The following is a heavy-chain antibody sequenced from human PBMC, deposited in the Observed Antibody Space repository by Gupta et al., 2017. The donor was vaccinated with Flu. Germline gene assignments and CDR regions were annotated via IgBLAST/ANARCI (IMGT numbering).Heavy chain of an antibody. D-gene: IGHD5-24*01. CDR1: GFSFSHYG. V-gene: IGHV3-30*18. Sequence: QEQVVESGGGVVQPGGSLSLSCAAFGFSFSHYGIHWVRQAPGKGLEWVAVISFDGSNKDYADSVKGRFIISRDNSKNTLYLQMNSLTTEDTAVYYCAKDWKWNYNNYGMNVWGPGTTVTVSS. CDR3: AKDWKWNYNNYGMNV. J-gene: IGHJ6*02. CDR2: ISFDGSNK.